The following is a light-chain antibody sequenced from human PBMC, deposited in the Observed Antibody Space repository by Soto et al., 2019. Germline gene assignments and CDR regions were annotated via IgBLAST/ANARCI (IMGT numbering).Light chain of an antibody. CDR3: QEYIHCPPGR. Sequence: EIVVTQSPATLSASPGERVTLSCRASQFVSRRLAWYQQRLGQVPRLLIYDTSTRAPGISARFSGSGSGTEFTLTISSLQSEDFAVYYCQEYIHCPPGRCGPGTTVDIK. CDR2: DTS. J-gene: IGKJ1*01. V-gene: IGKV3-15*01. CDR1: QFVSRR.